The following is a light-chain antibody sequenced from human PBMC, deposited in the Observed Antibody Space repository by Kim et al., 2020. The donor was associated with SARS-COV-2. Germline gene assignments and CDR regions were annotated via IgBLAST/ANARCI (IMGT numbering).Light chain of an antibody. V-gene: IGKV3-11*01. CDR3: QQRYDRPPGT. CDR2: DAS. J-gene: IGKJ1*01. CDR1: QSVRVF. Sequence: ETVLTQSPATPSLSPGERATLSCRASQSVRVFLAWYQQKPGQAPRLLIYDASNRAPGVPARFSGSGSGTDFTLTISSLEPDDFAVYYCQQRYDRPPGTFGQGTKVDIK.